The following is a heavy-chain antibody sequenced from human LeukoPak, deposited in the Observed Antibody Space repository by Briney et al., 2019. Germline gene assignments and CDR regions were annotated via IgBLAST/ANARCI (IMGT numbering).Heavy chain of an antibody. J-gene: IGHJ4*02. CDR3: ARDLRRDTSGWNSQAVLDY. D-gene: IGHD6-19*01. CDR1: GYTLTSYG. V-gene: IGHV1-18*01. Sequence: GASVKVSCKASGYTLTSYGISWVRQAPGQGLEWMGWISAYNSNTNYAQKKLQGRVTVTTDTSTSTAYMELRSLRSDDTAVYYCARDLRRDTSGWNSQAVLDYWGQGTLVTVSS. CDR2: ISAYNSNT.